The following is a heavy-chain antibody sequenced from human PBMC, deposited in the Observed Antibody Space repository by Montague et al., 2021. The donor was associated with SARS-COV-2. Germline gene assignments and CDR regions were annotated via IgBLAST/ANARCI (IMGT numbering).Heavy chain of an antibody. V-gene: IGHV4-34*01. Sequence: SETLSLTCAVYGGSFSGYYWYWIRQPPGQGLEWIGEINHSGSTNYNPSLKRRVTMSVDTSKNQFTLKLSSVTAADTAVGYCARGARQGYGFRVGSFDSWGQGTLVTVSS. CDR1: GGSFSGYY. CDR3: ARGARQGYGFRVGSFDS. CDR2: INHSGST. J-gene: IGHJ4*02. D-gene: IGHD3-10*01.